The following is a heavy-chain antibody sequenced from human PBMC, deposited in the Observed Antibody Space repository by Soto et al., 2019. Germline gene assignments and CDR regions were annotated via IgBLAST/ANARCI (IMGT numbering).Heavy chain of an antibody. J-gene: IGHJ4*02. CDR2: ISAHNGNT. CDR1: GYTFTTYG. CDR3: ARDVDILTAPPGDH. Sequence: QVQLVQSGAEVKNPGASVKVSCKASGYTFTTYGINWVRQAPGQGPEWLGWISAHNGNTNIAQKFQDRVTMTTDTSTNTAYMELRSLRSDDTAIYYCARDVDILTAPPGDHWGQGTLVNVSS. V-gene: IGHV1-18*01. D-gene: IGHD5-12*01.